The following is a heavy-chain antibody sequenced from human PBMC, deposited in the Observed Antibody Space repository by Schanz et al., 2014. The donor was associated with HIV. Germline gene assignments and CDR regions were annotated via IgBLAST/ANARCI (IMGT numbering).Heavy chain of an antibody. D-gene: IGHD3-3*01. J-gene: IGHJ6*02. CDR1: GFTFENYW. CDR2: ISYDGVNV. V-gene: IGHV3-30*03. Sequence: QVQLVESGGGVVQPGRSLRLSCAASGFTFENYWMTWVRQAPGKGLEWVAGISYDGVNVYYADSVKGRFTISRDNAKNSLSLQMNSLRAEDTAVYYCARPDYDFWVDVWGQGTTVTVSS. CDR3: ARPDYDFWVDV.